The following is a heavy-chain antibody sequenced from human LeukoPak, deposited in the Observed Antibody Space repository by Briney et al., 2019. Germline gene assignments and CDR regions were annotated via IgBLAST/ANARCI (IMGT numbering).Heavy chain of an antibody. CDR2: ISGSGGST. J-gene: IGHJ4*02. CDR1: GFTFSSYA. D-gene: IGHD3-10*01. Sequence: GGSLRLSCAASGFTFSSYAMHWVRQAPGKGLEWVSAISGSGGSTYYADSVKGRFTISRDSSKNTLYLQMNSLRAEDTAVYYCARGGMVRGVFHYFDYWGQGTLVTVSS. V-gene: IGHV3-23*01. CDR3: ARGGMVRGVFHYFDY.